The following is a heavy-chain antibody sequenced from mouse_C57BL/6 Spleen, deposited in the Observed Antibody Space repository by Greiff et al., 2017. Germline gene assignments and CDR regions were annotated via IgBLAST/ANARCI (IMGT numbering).Heavy chain of an antibody. D-gene: IGHD4-1*01. CDR2: IDPSDSYT. V-gene: IGHV1-59*01. J-gene: IGHJ2*01. CDR3: AREETVIDY. Sequence: QVQLQQPGAELVRPGTSVKLSCKASGYTFTSYWMHWVKQRPGQGLEWIGVIDPSDSYTNYNQKFKGKATLTVDTSSSTAYMQLSSLTSEDSAVYYCAREETVIDYWGQGTTLTVSS. CDR1: GYTFTSYW.